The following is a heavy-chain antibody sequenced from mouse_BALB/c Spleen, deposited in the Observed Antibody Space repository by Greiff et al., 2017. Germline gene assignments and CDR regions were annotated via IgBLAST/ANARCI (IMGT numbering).Heavy chain of an antibody. CDR3: ARGGYNYGSSSYAMDY. V-gene: IGHV5-6-5*01. CDR2: ISSGGST. D-gene: IGHD1-1*01. Sequence: EVQRVESGGGLVKPGGSLKLSCAASGFTFSSYAMSWVRQTPEKRLEWVASISSGGSTYYPDSMKGRFTISRDNARNILYLQLSSLRSEDTAMYYSARGGYNYGSSSYAMDYWGQGTSVTVSS. J-gene: IGHJ4*01. CDR1: GFTFSSYA.